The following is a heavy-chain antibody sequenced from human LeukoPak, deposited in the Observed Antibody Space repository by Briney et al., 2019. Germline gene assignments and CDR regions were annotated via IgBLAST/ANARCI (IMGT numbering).Heavy chain of an antibody. J-gene: IGHJ4*02. CDR3: VRGARYGLFDY. CDR1: GGSISGYY. D-gene: IGHD3-16*01. V-gene: IGHV4-59*01. Sequence: PSETLSLTCTVSGGSISGYYGSWIRQPPGKGLEWIGYIYYSGSTNYNPFLKSRVTISVDTSKNQFSLKLNSMTAADTAVYYCVRGARYGLFDYWGQGTLVTVSS. CDR2: IYYSGST.